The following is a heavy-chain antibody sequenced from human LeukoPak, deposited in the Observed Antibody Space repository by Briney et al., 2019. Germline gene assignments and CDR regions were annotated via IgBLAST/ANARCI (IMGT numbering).Heavy chain of an antibody. Sequence: PSQTLSLTCAVSGGSISSGGYSWNWIRQPPGKGLEWIGYIYHSGSTYYNPSLKSRVTISVDRSKNQFSLKLSSVTAADTAVYYCARGPTIVVSLLAGPQFDYWGQGTLVTVSS. CDR1: GGSISSGGYS. CDR3: ARGPTIVVSLLAGPQFDY. J-gene: IGHJ4*02. CDR2: IYHSGST. D-gene: IGHD3-22*01. V-gene: IGHV4-30-2*01.